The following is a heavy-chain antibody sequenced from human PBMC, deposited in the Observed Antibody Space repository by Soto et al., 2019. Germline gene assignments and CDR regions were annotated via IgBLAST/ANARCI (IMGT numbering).Heavy chain of an antibody. D-gene: IGHD3-22*01. CDR1: GGPISSSSYY. J-gene: IGHJ4*02. CDR2: IYYSGST. V-gene: IGHV4-39*01. Sequence: SETLSLTCTVSGGPISSSSYYWGWIRQPPGKGLEWIGSIYYSGSTYYNPSLKSRVTISVDTSKNQFSLKLSSVTAADTAVYYCARRATVTTTRYYDSSGYSHWGQGTLVT. CDR3: ARRATVTTTRYYDSSGYSH.